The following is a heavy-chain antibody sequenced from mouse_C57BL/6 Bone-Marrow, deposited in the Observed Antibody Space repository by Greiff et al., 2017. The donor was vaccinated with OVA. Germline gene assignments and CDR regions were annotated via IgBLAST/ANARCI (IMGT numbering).Heavy chain of an antibody. CDR3: ARGYDYDFDD. V-gene: IGHV1-54*01. CDR1: GYAFTNYL. J-gene: IGHJ2*01. CDR2: INPGSGGT. Sequence: QVQLQRSGAELVRPGTSVKVSCKASGYAFTNYLIEWVKQRPGQGLEWIGVINPGSGGTNYNEKFKGKATLTADKSSSTAYMQLSSLTSEDSAVYFCARGYDYDFDDWGQGTTLTVSS. D-gene: IGHD2-4*01.